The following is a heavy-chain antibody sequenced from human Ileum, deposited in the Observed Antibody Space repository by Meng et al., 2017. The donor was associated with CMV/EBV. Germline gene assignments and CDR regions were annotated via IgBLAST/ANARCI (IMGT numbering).Heavy chain of an antibody. J-gene: IGHJ4*02. D-gene: IGHD6-13*01. CDR1: GGSISSGDYY. V-gene: IGHV4-30-4*08. CDR2: IYYSGTT. CDR3: ARRSSGLFDY. Sequence: RQEPGPGLVKPPQTLSLTCTVSGGSISSGDYYWTWIRQPPGKGLEWIGYIYYSGTTYYNPSLKSRVSISVDTSRNQFSLQLSSVTAADTAVYYCARRSSGLFDYWGQGILVTVSS.